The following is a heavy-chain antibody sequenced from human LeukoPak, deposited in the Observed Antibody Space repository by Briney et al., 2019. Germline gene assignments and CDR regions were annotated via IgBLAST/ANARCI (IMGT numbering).Heavy chain of an antibody. CDR1: RFTFSSYS. D-gene: IGHD6-13*01. CDR2: ISSSSRYI. CDR3: AKDLMPRRRESWNRIAAAGPQPPDY. Sequence: GVSVTLSCAASRFTFSSYSMMWLRQAPGEALEGVTSISSSSRYIYDTVPVKGLFTISRDNSKNTRYLQMNSLRADDTAVYYCAKDLMPRRRESWNRIAAAGPQPPDYWGQGTLVTVSS. J-gene: IGHJ4*02. V-gene: IGHV3-21*01.